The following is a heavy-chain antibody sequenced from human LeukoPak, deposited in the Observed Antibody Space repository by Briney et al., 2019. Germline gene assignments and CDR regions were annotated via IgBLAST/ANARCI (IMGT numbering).Heavy chain of an antibody. D-gene: IGHD2-15*01. J-gene: IGHJ6*03. V-gene: IGHV3-23*01. CDR3: AKNGDRGAYCSGGTCYPFYYYYIDV. Sequence: GGSLRLSCAASGFTFSSYGMSWVRQAPGKGLEWVSSIRSTGGTTYYAASVKGRFTISRDNSKNTLYLQMNSLRAEDTATYYCAKNGDRGAYCSGGTCYPFYYYYIDVWGKGTTVTISS. CDR2: IRSTGGTT. CDR1: GFTFSSYG.